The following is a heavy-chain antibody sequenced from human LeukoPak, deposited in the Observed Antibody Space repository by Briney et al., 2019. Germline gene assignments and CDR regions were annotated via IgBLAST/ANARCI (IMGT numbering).Heavy chain of an antibody. V-gene: IGHV3-23*01. CDR2: ISGSGGST. J-gene: IGHJ5*02. CDR3: ARDAFDILTGYYWFDP. Sequence: GGSLRLSCAASGFTFSSYAMSWVRQAPGKGLEWVSAISGSGGSTYYADSVKGRFTISRDNSKNTLYLQMNSLRAEDTALYHCARDAFDILTGYYWFDPWGQGTLVTVSS. D-gene: IGHD3-9*01. CDR1: GFTFSSYA.